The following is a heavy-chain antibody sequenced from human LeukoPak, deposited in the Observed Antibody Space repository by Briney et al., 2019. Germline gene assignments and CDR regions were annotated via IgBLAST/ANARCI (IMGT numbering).Heavy chain of an antibody. CDR2: INPSDGST. V-gene: IGHV1-46*01. CDR1: GYAFAAYY. Sequence: ASVKVSCKASGYAFAAYYIHWVRHAPGRGLEWVALINPSDGSTRYAQKFQGRVTMTRDASTSTIYIDLNNLGSDDTAIYYCATDRPHNCFDPWGQGSLVTVSS. J-gene: IGHJ5*02. CDR3: ATDRPHNCFDP.